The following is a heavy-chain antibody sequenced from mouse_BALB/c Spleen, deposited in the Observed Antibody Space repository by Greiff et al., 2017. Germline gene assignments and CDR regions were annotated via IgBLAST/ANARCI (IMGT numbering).Heavy chain of an antibody. V-gene: IGHV5-6-2*01. J-gene: IGHJ2*01. Sequence: DVKLVESGGGLVKLGGSLKLSCAASGFTFSSYYMSWVRQTPEKRLELVAAINSNGGSTYYPDTVKGRFTISRDNAKNTLYLQMSSLKSEDTALYYCARHERYGNYDFDYWGQGTTLTVSS. CDR2: INSNGGST. D-gene: IGHD2-1*01. CDR3: ARHERYGNYDFDY. CDR1: GFTFSSYY.